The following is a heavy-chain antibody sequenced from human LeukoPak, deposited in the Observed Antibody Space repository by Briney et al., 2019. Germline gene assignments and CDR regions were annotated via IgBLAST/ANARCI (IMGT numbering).Heavy chain of an antibody. Sequence: GGSLRLSRAASGFTFSSYAMHWVRQAPGKGLEWVALIGSDGNKKYYADSVKGRFSISRDNSNNTLYLQMNSLGVEDTAVYYCARGRYSSSWKDYWGQGTLVTVSS. CDR2: IGSDGNKK. CDR3: ARGRYSSSWKDY. J-gene: IGHJ4*02. V-gene: IGHV3-33*01. D-gene: IGHD6-13*01. CDR1: GFTFSSYA.